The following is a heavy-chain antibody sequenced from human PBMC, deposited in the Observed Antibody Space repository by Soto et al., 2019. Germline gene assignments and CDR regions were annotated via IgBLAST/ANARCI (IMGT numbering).Heavy chain of an antibody. CDR2: IKSRTDGGTT. CDR1: GFTFDNAW. CDR3: TTDRIGTTGPHFDY. D-gene: IGHD1-1*01. Sequence: GGSLRLSCAASGFTFDNAWMSWVRQAPGKGLERVGRIKSRTDGGTTDYAAPVKGRFFISRDDSTNTLSLQMNNLKTVDTAVYYCTTDRIGTTGPHFDYWGQGTLVTVSS. V-gene: IGHV3-15*01. J-gene: IGHJ4*02.